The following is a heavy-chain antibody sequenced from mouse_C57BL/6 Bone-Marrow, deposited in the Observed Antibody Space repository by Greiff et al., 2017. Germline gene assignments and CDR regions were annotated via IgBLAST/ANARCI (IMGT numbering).Heavy chain of an antibody. CDR1: GFTFSSYG. J-gene: IGHJ4*01. Sequence: EVHLVESGGDLVKPGGSLKLSCAASGFTFSSYGMSWVRQTPDKRLEWVATISSGGSYTYYPDSVKGRFTISRDNAKNTLYLQMSSLKSEDTAMYYCATPYYYGSSYVRDYWGQGTSVTVSS. CDR3: ATPYYYGSSYVRDY. CDR2: ISSGGSYT. D-gene: IGHD1-1*01. V-gene: IGHV5-6*01.